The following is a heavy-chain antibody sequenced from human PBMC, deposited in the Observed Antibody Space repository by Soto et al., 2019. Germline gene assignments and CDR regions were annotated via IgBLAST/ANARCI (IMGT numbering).Heavy chain of an antibody. CDR3: ARGSRRSPGMDV. CDR1: GYTFSNYG. D-gene: IGHD3-10*01. V-gene: IGHV1-18*04. Sequence: ASVKVSCKASGYTFSNYGITWVRQAPGQGLEWMGWVSAYNRNTNYAQKFEDRVTMTTDTSTGTAYMELRSLRSDDTAVYFCARGSRRSPGMDVWGQGTTVTVSS. J-gene: IGHJ6*02. CDR2: VSAYNRNT.